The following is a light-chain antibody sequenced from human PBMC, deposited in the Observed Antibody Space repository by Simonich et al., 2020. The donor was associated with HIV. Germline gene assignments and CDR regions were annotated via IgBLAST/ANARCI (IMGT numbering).Light chain of an antibody. CDR2: GHS. CDR1: SSNIGAGYD. V-gene: IGLV1-40*01. Sequence: QSVLTQPPSVSGAPGQRVTISCTGSSSNIGAGYDVHWYQQLPGTVPKHLIYGHSNRPSGVPDRFYASKSGTSASLAITGLLAEDEADYYCQSYDSSLSGSVFGGGTKLTVL. CDR3: QSYDSSLSGSV. J-gene: IGLJ2*01.